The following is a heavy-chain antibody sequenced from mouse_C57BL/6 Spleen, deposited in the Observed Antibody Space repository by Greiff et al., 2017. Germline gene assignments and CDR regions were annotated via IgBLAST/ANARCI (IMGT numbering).Heavy chain of an antibody. D-gene: IGHD3-2*02. CDR2: INYDGSST. CDR3: AREGWGGSYYAMDY. V-gene: IGHV5-16*01. J-gene: IGHJ4*01. Sequence: EVQVVESEGGLVQPGSSMKLSCTASGFTFSDYYMAWVRQVPEKGLEWVANINYDGSSTYYLDSLKSRFIISRDNAKNILYLQMSSLKSEDTATYYCAREGWGGSYYAMDYWGQGTSVTVSS. CDR1: GFTFSDYY.